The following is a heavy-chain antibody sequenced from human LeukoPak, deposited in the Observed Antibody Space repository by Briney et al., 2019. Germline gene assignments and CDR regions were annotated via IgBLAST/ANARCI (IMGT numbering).Heavy chain of an antibody. CDR3: ARRTIAAAGINWFDP. D-gene: IGHD6-13*01. Sequence: SETLSLTCAVYGGSFSGYYWSWIRQPPGKGLEWIGEINHSGSTNYNPSLKSRVAISVDTSKNQFSLKLSSVTAADTAVYYCARRTIAAAGINWFDPWGQGTLVTVSS. CDR2: INHSGST. CDR1: GGSFSGYY. J-gene: IGHJ5*02. V-gene: IGHV4-34*01.